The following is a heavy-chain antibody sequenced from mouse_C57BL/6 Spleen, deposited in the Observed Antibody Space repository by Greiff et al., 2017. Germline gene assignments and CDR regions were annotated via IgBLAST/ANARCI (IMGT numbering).Heavy chain of an antibody. CDR3: TRSGVTTRKAWFAY. D-gene: IGHD2-2*01. J-gene: IGHJ3*01. Sequence: QVQLQQSGAELVRPGASVTLSCKASGYTFTDYAMHWVKQTPVHGLAWIGAIDPETGGTAYNQKFKGTAILTADKSSSTASMVLCRLPSEAYAVYYGTRSGVTTRKAWFAYWGQGTLVTVSA. V-gene: IGHV1-15*01. CDR2: IDPETGGT. CDR1: GYTFTDYA.